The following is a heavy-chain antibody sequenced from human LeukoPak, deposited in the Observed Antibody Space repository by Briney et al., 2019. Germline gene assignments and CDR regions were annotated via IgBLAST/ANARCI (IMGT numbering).Heavy chain of an antibody. Sequence: GGSLRLSCAASGFTFSSYAMSWVRQAPGKGLEWVSAISGSGGSTYYADSVKGRFTISRDNSKNTLYLQMNSLRPEATAVYYCASEPLPASEIYSSDSSDDAFDIWGPGTMVTASS. J-gene: IGHJ3*02. V-gene: IGHV3-23*01. CDR2: ISGSGGST. CDR3: ASEPLPASEIYSSDSSDDAFDI. D-gene: IGHD3-22*01. CDR1: GFTFSSYA.